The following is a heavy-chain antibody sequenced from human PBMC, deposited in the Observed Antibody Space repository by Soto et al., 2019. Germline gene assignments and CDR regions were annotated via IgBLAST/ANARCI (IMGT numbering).Heavy chain of an antibody. D-gene: IGHD2-8*01. CDR2: ITPNSGFT. CDR3: AKDNGAVVNLDH. Sequence: GAAVKVSCPASGYTFTGHYMHWVRQAPGQGLEWMGWITPNSGFTNYAQKFQGRVTMTRDTSISTAYMELSRLTSDDTAVYCGAKDNGAVVNLDHWGKGAQVTV. V-gene: IGHV1-2*02. CDR1: GYTFTGHY. J-gene: IGHJ4*02.